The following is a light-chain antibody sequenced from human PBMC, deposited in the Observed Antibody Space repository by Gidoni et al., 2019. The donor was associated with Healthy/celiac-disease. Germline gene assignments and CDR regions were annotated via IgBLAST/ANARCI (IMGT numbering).Light chain of an antibody. Sequence: DIQMTQSQSSLSASVGDRVTITCRASQSISSYLNWYQQKPGNAPTLLIYAASSLQSGVPSRFSGSGSGTDFTLTISSLQPEDFATYYCQQSYSTLPITFGQGTRLEIK. CDR1: QSISSY. CDR3: QQSYSTLPIT. V-gene: IGKV1-39*01. J-gene: IGKJ5*01. CDR2: AAS.